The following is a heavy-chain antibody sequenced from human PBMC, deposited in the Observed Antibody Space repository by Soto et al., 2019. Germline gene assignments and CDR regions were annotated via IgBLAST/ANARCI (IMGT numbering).Heavy chain of an antibody. D-gene: IGHD1-1*01. Sequence: SETLSLTCTVSGGSVSSGYYHWSWFRQPPGKGLEYIGYFHNSGSTNYNPSLKSRVTISLDTSKNQVSLKLNSVTAADTAVYYCAREGDNAGAYWGQGVLVTVSS. CDR3: AREGDNAGAY. CDR2: FHNSGST. V-gene: IGHV4-61*01. CDR1: GGSVSSGYYH. J-gene: IGHJ4*02.